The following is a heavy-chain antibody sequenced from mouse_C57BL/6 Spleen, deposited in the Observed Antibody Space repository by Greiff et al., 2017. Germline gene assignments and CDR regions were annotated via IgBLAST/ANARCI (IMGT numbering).Heavy chain of an antibody. V-gene: IGHV1-82*01. CDR1: GYAFSSSW. CDR2: IYPGDGDT. J-gene: IGHJ2*01. D-gene: IGHD1-1*01. CDR3: ARYYGRDPNYFDY. Sequence: QVQLKQSGPELVKPGASVKISCKASGYAFSSSWMTWVKQRPGKGLEWIGRIYPGDGDTNYNGKFKGKATLTADKSSSTDYMQLSSLTSEDSAVYFCARYYGRDPNYFDYWGQGTTLTVSS.